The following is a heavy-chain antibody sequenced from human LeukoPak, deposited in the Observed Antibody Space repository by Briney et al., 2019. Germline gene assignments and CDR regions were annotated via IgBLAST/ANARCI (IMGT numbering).Heavy chain of an antibody. V-gene: IGHV4-31*03. CDR1: GGSISSGGYY. D-gene: IGHD7-27*01. J-gene: IGHJ4*02. CDR3: ARDYRGGNWGIPVGYFDY. Sequence: ASETLSLTCTVSGGSISSGGYYWSWIRRHPGKGLEWIGYIYYSGSTYYNPSLKSRVTISVDTSKNQFSLKLSSVTAADTAVYYCARDYRGGNWGIPVGYFDYGGRETLVTVSS. CDR2: IYYSGST.